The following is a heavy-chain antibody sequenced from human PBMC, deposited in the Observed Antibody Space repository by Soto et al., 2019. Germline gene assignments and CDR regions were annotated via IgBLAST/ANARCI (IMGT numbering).Heavy chain of an antibody. CDR3: ARIVGATPPYYYGMDV. CDR2: IIPIFGTA. CDR1: GGTFSSYA. J-gene: IGHJ6*02. Sequence: SVKVSCKASGGTFSSYAISWVRQAPGQGLEWMGGIIPIFGTANYAQKFQGRVTITADESTSTAYMELSSLRSEGTAVYYCARIVGATPPYYYGMDVWGQGTTVTVSS. D-gene: IGHD1-26*01. V-gene: IGHV1-69*13.